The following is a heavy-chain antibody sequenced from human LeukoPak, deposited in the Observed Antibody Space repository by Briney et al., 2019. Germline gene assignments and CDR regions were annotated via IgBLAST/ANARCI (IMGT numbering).Heavy chain of an antibody. D-gene: IGHD5-24*01. V-gene: IGHV3-9*01. CDR1: GFTFDDYA. CDR3: AKGSMATPRENWFDP. Sequence: GGSLRLSCAASGFTFDDYAMHWVRQAPGKGLEWVSGISWNSGSIAYADSVKGRFTISRDNAKNFLYLQMNSLRAEDTALYYCAKGSMATPRENWFDPWGQGTLVTVSS. J-gene: IGHJ5*02. CDR2: ISWNSGSI.